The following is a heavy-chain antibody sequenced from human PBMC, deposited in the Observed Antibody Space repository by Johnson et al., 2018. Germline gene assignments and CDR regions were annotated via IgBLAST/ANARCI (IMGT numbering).Heavy chain of an antibody. CDR1: GFTFRSYA. CDR3: AGAQGGDYGAEYFQH. Sequence: QVQLVQSGGGVVQPGRSLRVSCTASGFTFRSYAMHWVRQAPGKGLEWVAVTSDDGSNKFYAESVKGRFTISRDNSKNRVYLQMHSRKIEGTAVFYWAGAQGGDYGAEYFQHWGQGTLVTVSS. J-gene: IGHJ1*01. CDR2: TSDDGSNK. D-gene: IGHD4-17*01. V-gene: IGHV3-30-3*01.